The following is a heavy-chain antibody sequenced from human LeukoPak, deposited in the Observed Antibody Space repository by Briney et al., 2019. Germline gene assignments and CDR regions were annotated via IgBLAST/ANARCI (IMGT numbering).Heavy chain of an antibody. Sequence: SETLSLTCAVYGGSFSGYYWSWIRQPPGKGLEWIGEINYSGSTNYTPPLKSRATISVDASKTQFSLKLSSVTAADTAVYYCAREDFWSGYYPFDYWGQGTLVTVSS. V-gene: IGHV4-34*01. CDR2: INYSGST. D-gene: IGHD3-3*01. J-gene: IGHJ4*02. CDR3: AREDFWSGYYPFDY. CDR1: GGSFSGYY.